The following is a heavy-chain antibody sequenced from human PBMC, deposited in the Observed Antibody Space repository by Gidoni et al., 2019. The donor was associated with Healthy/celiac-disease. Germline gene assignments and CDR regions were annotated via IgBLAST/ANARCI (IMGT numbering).Heavy chain of an antibody. CDR2: IYTSGST. Sequence: QVQLQESGPGLVQPSETLALTCPGSGGSISSYYWRWIRQPAGKGLEWIGRIYTSGSTNYNPSLKSRVTMSVATSTNQFSLKLSSVTAADTAVYYCAREGGLVVENWGQGTLVTVSS. CDR3: AREGGLVVEN. D-gene: IGHD3-22*01. V-gene: IGHV4-4*07. J-gene: IGHJ4*02. CDR1: GGSISSYY.